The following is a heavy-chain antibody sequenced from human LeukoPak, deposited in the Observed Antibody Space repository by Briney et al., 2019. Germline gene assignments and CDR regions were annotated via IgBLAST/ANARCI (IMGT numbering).Heavy chain of an antibody. CDR3: VRGQTSLDNWFDP. V-gene: IGHV3-7*01. J-gene: IGHJ5*02. CDR2: IKQDGSKK. Sequence: GGSLRLSCVASGFPFSSYWMTWVRQAPGKGLEWVANIKQDGSKKSYGDSVKGRFTISRDNAKNSLYLQMTSLRVDDSAIYYCVRGQTSLDNWFDPWGQGTLVIVSS. CDR1: GFPFSSYW.